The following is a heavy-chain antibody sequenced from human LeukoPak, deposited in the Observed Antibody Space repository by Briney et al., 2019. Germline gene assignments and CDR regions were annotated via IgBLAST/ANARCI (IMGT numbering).Heavy chain of an antibody. J-gene: IGHJ6*02. Sequence: GASVKVSCKASGYTFTGYYMHWVRQAPGQGLEWMGWINPNSGGTNYAQKFQGRVTMTRDTSISTAYMELSRLRSDDTAVYYCAREGSSSWLPYYYGMDVWGQGTTVTVSS. CDR1: GYTFTGYY. CDR2: INPNSGGT. D-gene: IGHD6-13*01. V-gene: IGHV1-2*02. CDR3: AREGSSSWLPYYYGMDV.